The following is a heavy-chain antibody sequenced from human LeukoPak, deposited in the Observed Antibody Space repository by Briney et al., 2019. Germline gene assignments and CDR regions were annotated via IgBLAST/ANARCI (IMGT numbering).Heavy chain of an antibody. CDR1: GGSISSGSYY. CDR2: IYYSGST. Sequence: SETLSLTCTVSGGSISSGSYYWSWIRQPPGKGLEWIGYIYYSGSTNYNPSLKSQVTISVDTSKNQFSLKLSSVTAADTAVYYCARGTDTAMVVDYWGQGTLVTVSS. V-gene: IGHV4-61*01. CDR3: ARGTDTAMVVDY. J-gene: IGHJ4*02. D-gene: IGHD5-18*01.